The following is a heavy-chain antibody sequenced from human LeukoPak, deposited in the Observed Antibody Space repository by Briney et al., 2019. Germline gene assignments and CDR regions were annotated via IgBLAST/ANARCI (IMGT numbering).Heavy chain of an antibody. CDR1: GFTFSSYG. V-gene: IGHV3-30*03. Sequence: GGSLRLSCAASGFTFSSYGMHWVRQAPGKGLEWVAVISYDGSNKYYADSVKGRFTISRDNSKNTLYLQMNSLRAEDTAVYYCARASHYYDSSGYSRPTYYFDYWGQGTLVTVSS. D-gene: IGHD3-22*01. CDR3: ARASHYYDSSGYSRPTYYFDY. CDR2: ISYDGSNK. J-gene: IGHJ4*02.